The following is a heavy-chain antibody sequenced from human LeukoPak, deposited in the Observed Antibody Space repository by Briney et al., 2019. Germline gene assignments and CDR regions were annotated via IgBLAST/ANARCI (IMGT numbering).Heavy chain of an antibody. V-gene: IGHV5-51*01. D-gene: IGHD3-10*01. CDR1: GYSFTTYW. CDR3: ARHSVLDVRVPTSQYYYALDV. Sequence: GESLKISCKGSGYSFTTYWIGWVRQMPGKGLEWMGIIYPGDSDRRYSPSFQGQVTISVDKSISTAYLQWSSLKASDTAVYYCARHSVLDVRVPTSQYYYALDVWGQGTTVTVSS. CDR2: IYPGDSDR. J-gene: IGHJ6*02.